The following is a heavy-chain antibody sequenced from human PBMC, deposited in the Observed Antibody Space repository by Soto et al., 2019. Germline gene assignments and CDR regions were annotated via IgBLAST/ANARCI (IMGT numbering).Heavy chain of an antibody. D-gene: IGHD6-19*01. Sequence: HPGGSLRLSCAASGFIFSSYGMHWVRQAPGKGLEWVAGIWYDGSNTFYSDAVKGRFSISRDNSKNTVDLQMSSLRAEDTAVYYCAKYIAVAPGWLDPWGQGIQVTVSS. V-gene: IGHV3-33*06. CDR3: AKYIAVAPGWLDP. CDR2: IWYDGSNT. CDR1: GFIFSSYG. J-gene: IGHJ5*02.